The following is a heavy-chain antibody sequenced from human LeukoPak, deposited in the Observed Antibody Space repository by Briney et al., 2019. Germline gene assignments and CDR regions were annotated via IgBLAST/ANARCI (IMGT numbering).Heavy chain of an antibody. J-gene: IGHJ4*02. CDR1: GFTFSSYA. CDR2: ISSSGSTI. Sequence: GGSLRPSCAASGFTFSSYAMSWLRQAPGKGREWVSYISSSGSTIYYADSVKGRFTISRDNAKNSLYLQMNSLIAEDTAVYYCARGRSSSWKGDDYWGQGTLVTVSS. D-gene: IGHD6-13*01. CDR3: ARGRSSSWKGDDY. V-gene: IGHV3-11*01.